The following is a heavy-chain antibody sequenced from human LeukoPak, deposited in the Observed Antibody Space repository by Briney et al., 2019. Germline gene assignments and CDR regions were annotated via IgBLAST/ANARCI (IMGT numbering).Heavy chain of an antibody. J-gene: IGHJ4*02. CDR3: ARVTHYYDSSGSVYYFDY. CDR1: GYTFTGYY. D-gene: IGHD3-22*01. Sequence: ASVKVSRKASGYTFTGYYMHWVRQAPGQGLEWMGRINPNSGGTNYAQKFQGRVTMTRDTSISTAYMELSRLRSDDTAVYYCARVTHYYDSSGSVYYFDYWGQGTLVTVSS. CDR2: INPNSGGT. V-gene: IGHV1-2*06.